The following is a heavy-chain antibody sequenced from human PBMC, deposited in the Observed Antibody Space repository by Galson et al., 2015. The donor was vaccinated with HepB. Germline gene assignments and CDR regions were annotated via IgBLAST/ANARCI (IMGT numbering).Heavy chain of an antibody. CDR2: MNQDGSVT. CDR3: ATDKAFRAFDI. Sequence: SLRLSCAASGFIFSDYWMTWIRQAPGKGLEWVAEMNQDGSVTGYLDSVKGRFTISRDNARNSLYLQMHGLRVDDTAVYFCATDKAFRAFDIWGQGTKVAVSS. V-gene: IGHV3-7*01. CDR1: GFIFSDYW. J-gene: IGHJ3*02.